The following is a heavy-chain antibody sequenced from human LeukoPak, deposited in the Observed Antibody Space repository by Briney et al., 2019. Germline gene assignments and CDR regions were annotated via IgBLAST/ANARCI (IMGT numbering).Heavy chain of an antibody. V-gene: IGHV3-23*01. CDR1: GFPFNMFA. D-gene: IGHD2-8*01. CDR2: LSRAGETR. Sequence: GGSLRLSCTGSGFPFNMFAMNWVRQAPGQGLEWVSGLSRAGETRKYADSVKGRFTVSRDASKNMVFLQVNDLRPEDTAVYYCAKEQRIRHCSEGVCMEGYYFDYWGQGSLVTVSS. J-gene: IGHJ4*02. CDR3: AKEQRIRHCSEGVCMEGYYFDY.